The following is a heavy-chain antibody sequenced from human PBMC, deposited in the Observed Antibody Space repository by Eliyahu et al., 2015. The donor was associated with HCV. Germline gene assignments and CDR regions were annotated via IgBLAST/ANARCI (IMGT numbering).Heavy chain of an antibody. CDR2: ISGSGGST. Sequence: EVQLLESGGGLVQPGGSLRLSCAASGFTFSSYAMXWVRQAPGKGXEWVSAISGSGGSTYYADSVKGRFTISRDNSKNTLYLQMNSLRAEDTAVYYCAKPHCTNGVCYRSYYYYGMDVWGQGTTVTVSS. V-gene: IGHV3-23*01. J-gene: IGHJ6*02. CDR1: GFTFSSYA. CDR3: AKPHCTNGVCYRSYYYYGMDV. D-gene: IGHD2-8*01.